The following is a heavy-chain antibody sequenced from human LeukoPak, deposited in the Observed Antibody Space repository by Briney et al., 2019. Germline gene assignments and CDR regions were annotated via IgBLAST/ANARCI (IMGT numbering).Heavy chain of an antibody. CDR2: IYRSGTT. Sequence: PSQTLSLTCTVSGGSISSGSYYWNWIRQPAGKGLEWIGRIYRSGTTNYNPSLKSRVTISVDTSKNQFSLKLSSVTAADTAVYFCARVAAAGNYYFDYWGQGTLVTVSS. D-gene: IGHD6-13*01. V-gene: IGHV4-61*02. CDR3: ARVAAAGNYYFDY. CDR1: GGSISSGSYY. J-gene: IGHJ4*02.